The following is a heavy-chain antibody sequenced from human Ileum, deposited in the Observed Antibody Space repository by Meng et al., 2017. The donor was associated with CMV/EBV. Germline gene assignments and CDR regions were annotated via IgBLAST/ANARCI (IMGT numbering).Heavy chain of an antibody. D-gene: IGHD1-20*01. Sequence: SCAGSGLTLSTYWIHWVRQTPGKGLEWVSRIKNDGTAIVYADSVEGRFTISRDGAKKTVYLQMNSLRVEDTALYYCAFRGAITGVDPWGQGALVTVSS. CDR2: IKNDGTAI. V-gene: IGHV3-74*01. J-gene: IGHJ5*02. CDR1: GLTLSTYW. CDR3: AFRGAITGVDP.